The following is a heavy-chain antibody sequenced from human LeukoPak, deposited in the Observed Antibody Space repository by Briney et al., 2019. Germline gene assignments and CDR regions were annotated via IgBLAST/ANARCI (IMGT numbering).Heavy chain of an antibody. Sequence: ASVKVSCTASGFRFTSFGVSWVRQAPGQGLEWMGWISNYFGVTHYAEKFEDRVTMTIDTSTATAYMELRSLRYDDTAIYYCARDSDYSGNGNGDWFDPWGQGTVVTVSS. V-gene: IGHV1-18*04. CDR1: GFRFTSFG. CDR3: ARDSDYSGNGNGDWFDP. CDR2: ISNYFGVT. D-gene: IGHD4-11*01. J-gene: IGHJ5*02.